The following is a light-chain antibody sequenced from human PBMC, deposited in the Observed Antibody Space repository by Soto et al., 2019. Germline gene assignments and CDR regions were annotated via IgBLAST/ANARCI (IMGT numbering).Light chain of an antibody. V-gene: IGKV3-20*01. Sequence: EIVLTQSPGTLSLSPGERATLSCRASQSVSSNYLAWYQQKPGQAPRLLIYGASSRATGIPDRFSGSGSGTDFNLTISRLEPEDFAVYYCQQYGSSPQTFGQGTRLDIK. J-gene: IGKJ5*01. CDR3: QQYGSSPQT. CDR2: GAS. CDR1: QSVSSNY.